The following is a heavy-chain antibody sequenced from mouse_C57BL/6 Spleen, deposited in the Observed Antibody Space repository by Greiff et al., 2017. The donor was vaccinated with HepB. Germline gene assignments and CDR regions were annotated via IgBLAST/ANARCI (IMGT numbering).Heavy chain of an antibody. CDR3: AREGEAGYYAMDY. V-gene: IGHV1-64*01. J-gene: IGHJ4*01. CDR2: IHPNSGST. CDR1: GYTFTSYW. Sequence: VQLQQPGAELVKPGASVKLSCKASGYTFTSYWMHWVKQRPGQGLEWIGMIHPNSGSTNYNEKFKSKATLTVDKSSSTAYMQLSSLTSEDSAVYYCAREGEAGYYAMDYWGQGTSVTVSS.